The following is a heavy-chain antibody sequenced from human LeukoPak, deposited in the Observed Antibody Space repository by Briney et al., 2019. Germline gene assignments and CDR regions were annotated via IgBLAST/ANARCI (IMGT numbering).Heavy chain of an antibody. CDR2: TYYRSTWYN. CDR3: ARRLTQYDCFDP. D-gene: IGHD2-2*01. Sequence: SQTLSLTCAISGDSVSSNSFTWNWIRQSPSRGLEWLGRTYYRSTWYNDYAVSVRGRITVNPDTSKNQFSLHLNSVTPEDTAVYYCARRLTQYDCFDPWGQGILVTVSS. V-gene: IGHV6-1*01. J-gene: IGHJ5*02. CDR1: GDSVSSNSFT.